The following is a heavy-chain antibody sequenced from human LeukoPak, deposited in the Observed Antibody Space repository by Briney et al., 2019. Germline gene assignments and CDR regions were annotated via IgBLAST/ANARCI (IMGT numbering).Heavy chain of an antibody. D-gene: IGHD3-9*01. CDR1: GYTFTSYD. V-gene: IGHV1-8*03. CDR2: MNPNSGNT. J-gene: IGHJ4*02. CDR3: ARGPTYYDILTGYWSLYYFDY. Sequence: GASVKVSCKASGYTFTSYDINWVRQATGQGLEWMGWMNPNSGNTGYAQKFQGRVTITRNTSISTAYMELSSLRSEDTAVYYCARGPTYYDILTGYWSLYYFDYWGQGTLVTVSS.